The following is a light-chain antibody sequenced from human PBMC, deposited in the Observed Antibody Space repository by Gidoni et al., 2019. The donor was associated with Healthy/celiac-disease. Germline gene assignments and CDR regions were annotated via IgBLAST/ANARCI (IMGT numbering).Light chain of an antibody. V-gene: IGKV1-9*01. J-gene: IGKJ5*01. CDR1: QGISSY. Sequence: IQLTQSPSFLSASVGDRVTITCRASQGISSYLAWYQQKPGKAPKLLIYAASTLQSGVPSRFSGSGSGTEFTLTISSLQPEDFATYYCQQRNSYPLPFGQGTRLEIK. CDR3: QQRNSYPLP. CDR2: AAS.